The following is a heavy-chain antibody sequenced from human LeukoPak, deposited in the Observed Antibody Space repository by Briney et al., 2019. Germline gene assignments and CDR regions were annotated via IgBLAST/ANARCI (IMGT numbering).Heavy chain of an antibody. CDR3: ARAHEYADLLIDY. J-gene: IGHJ4*02. CDR1: GYTFTGYY. V-gene: IGHV1-2*02. CDR2: INPHSGDT. Sequence: ASVTVSCKASGYTFTGYYMHWVRQAPGQGLEWMGWINPHSGDTNYAQKFQGRVTMTRDTSISTAYMDLSRLRSDDTAVYYCARAHEYADLLIDYWGQGTLVTVSS. D-gene: IGHD4-17*01.